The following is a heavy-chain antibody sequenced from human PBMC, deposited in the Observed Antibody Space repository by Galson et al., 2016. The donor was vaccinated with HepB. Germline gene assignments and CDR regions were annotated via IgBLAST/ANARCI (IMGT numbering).Heavy chain of an antibody. CDR1: GFSFSSYA. V-gene: IGHV3-64D*06. CDR3: VKLIHSSGDPEWFSYYYKDV. Sequence: SLRLSCAGSGFSFSSYAMDWVRQAPGKGLEHLSAISRSGGRTYYADSVKGRFTISRDNSKNTLYLQMSSLRPKDTAIYYCVKLIHSSGDPEWFSYYYKDVWGKGTTVIVSS. J-gene: IGHJ6*03. D-gene: IGHD3-3*01. CDR2: ISRSGGRT.